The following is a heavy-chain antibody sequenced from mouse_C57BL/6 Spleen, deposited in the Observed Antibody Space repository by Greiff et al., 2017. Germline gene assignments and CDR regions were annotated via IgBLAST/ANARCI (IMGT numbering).Heavy chain of an antibody. CDR1: GYTFTSYW. V-gene: IGHV1-59*01. D-gene: IGHD1-1*01. J-gene: IGHJ1*03. Sequence: QLQQPGAELVRPGTSVKLSCKASGYTFTSYWMHWVKQRPGQGLEWIGVIDPSDSYTNYNQKFKGKATLTVDTSSSTAYMQLSSLTSEDSAVYYCSYYGSSYWYFDVWGTGTTVTVSS. CDR2: IDPSDSYT. CDR3: SYYGSSYWYFDV.